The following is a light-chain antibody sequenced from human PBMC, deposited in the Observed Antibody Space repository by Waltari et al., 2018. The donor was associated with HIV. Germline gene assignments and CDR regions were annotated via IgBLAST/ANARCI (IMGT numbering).Light chain of an antibody. CDR2: NND. V-gene: IGLV1-44*01. Sequence: SLLPQPPSVSGAPGQTVNISCSGGPPHTRGTRVHWYRQLPGTAPILLIHNNDQRPSSVPVRFSGSKSATSASLVISGLQSDDEADYYCATWDDTMSVVFGGGTRLTVL. CDR3: ATWDDTMSVV. J-gene: IGLJ2*01. CDR1: PPHTRGTR.